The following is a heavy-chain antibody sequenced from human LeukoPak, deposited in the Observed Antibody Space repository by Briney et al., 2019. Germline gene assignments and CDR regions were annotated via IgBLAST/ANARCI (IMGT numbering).Heavy chain of an antibody. D-gene: IGHD3-10*01. V-gene: IGHV1-2*02. CDR2: INPRSGGT. Sequence: ASVNLSCKASGYIFIGYYINWVRQAPGQGLEWMGWINPRSGGTKYAQRFQGRVTMTRDTSINTAYVDLSSLISDDTAVYYCARADWFVDTSQYFDYWGQGTLATVTS. J-gene: IGHJ4*02. CDR3: ARADWFVDTSQYFDY. CDR1: GYIFIGYY.